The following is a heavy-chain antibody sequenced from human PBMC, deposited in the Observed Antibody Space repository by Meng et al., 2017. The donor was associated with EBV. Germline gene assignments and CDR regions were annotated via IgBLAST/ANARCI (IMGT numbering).Heavy chain of an antibody. Sequence: QVQLVESWAEVKKPGLSGKVSCKTSGGPFRYYAISWVRQAPGQGLGWMGGFLPRLGAPNYAQKFHGRVKITADESTSTHYMDLSSLRSEDTAIYYCASESGRGYTPDYWGQGTLVTVSS. CDR1: GGPFRYYA. V-gene: IGHV1-69*01. CDR2: FLPRLGAP. CDR3: ASESGRGYTPDY. J-gene: IGHJ4*02. D-gene: IGHD3-10*01.